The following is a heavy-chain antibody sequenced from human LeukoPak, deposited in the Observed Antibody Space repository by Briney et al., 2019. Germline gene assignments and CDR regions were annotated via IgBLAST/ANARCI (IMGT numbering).Heavy chain of an antibody. J-gene: IGHJ4*02. V-gene: IGHV3-7*01. D-gene: IGHD2-15*01. CDR1: GFTFSSYW. CDR3: ARDAAVRVDYFDY. Sequence: GGSLRLSCAASGFTFSSYWMSWVRQAPGKGLEWVANIKQDGSEKYYVDSVKGRFTISRDNAKNSLYLQMNSLRAEDTAVYYCARDAAVRVDYFDYWGQGTLVTVSS. CDR2: IKQDGSEK.